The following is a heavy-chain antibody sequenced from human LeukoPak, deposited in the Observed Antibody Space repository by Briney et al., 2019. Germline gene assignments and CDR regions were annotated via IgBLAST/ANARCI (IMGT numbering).Heavy chain of an antibody. J-gene: IGHJ6*02. CDR1: GFTFNSYS. Sequence: PGGSLRLSCAASGFTFNSYSMNWVRQAPGKGLEWVSSISSSSSYIYYTDSVKGRFTISRDNAKNSLYLQMNSLRAEDTAVYYCARPPSITNPYYGLDVWGQGTTVTVSS. CDR3: ARPPSITNPYYGLDV. V-gene: IGHV3-21*01. CDR2: ISSSSSYI. D-gene: IGHD3-3*01.